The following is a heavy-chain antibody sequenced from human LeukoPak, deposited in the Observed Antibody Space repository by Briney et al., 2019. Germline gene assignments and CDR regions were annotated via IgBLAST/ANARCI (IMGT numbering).Heavy chain of an antibody. CDR1: GYTFTSNY. D-gene: IGHD3-10*01. V-gene: IGHV1-2*02. CDR2: IDPNNGAT. J-gene: IGHJ4*02. CDR3: ARDLKDDGFGAEGSLDF. Sequence: ASARVSCKALGYTFTSNYVFWVREAPGQGPEWVGWIDPNNGATYYAQQFPSRVTMARDTSSTTVYMELDSLTSDDTVVYYCARDLKDDGFGAEGSLDFWGQGTLVTVSS.